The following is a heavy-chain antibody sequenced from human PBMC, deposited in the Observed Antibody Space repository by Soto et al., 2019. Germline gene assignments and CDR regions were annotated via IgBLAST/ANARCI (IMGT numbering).Heavy chain of an antibody. CDR3: ARHAGKWELYYYYGMDV. Sequence: SETLSLTCTVSGGSISSSSYYWGWIRQPPGKGLEWIGSIYYSGSTYYNPSLKSRVTIPVDTSKNQFSLKLSSVTAADTAVYYCARHAGKWELYYYYGMDVWGQGTTVTVSS. CDR2: IYYSGST. V-gene: IGHV4-39*01. J-gene: IGHJ6*02. CDR1: GGSISSSSYY. D-gene: IGHD1-26*01.